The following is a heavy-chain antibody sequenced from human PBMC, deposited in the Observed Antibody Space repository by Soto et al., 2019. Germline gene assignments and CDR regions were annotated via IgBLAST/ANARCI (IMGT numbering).Heavy chain of an antibody. J-gene: IGHJ4*02. Sequence: GGSLRLSCAASGFTFSSYWMSWVRQAPGKGLEWVANIKQDGSEKYYVDSVKGRFTITRDNAKNSLYLQMNSLRAEDTAVYYCARVPSPYTIFGVVMSFSYWGQGTLVTVSS. CDR1: GFTFSSYW. CDR3: ARVPSPYTIFGVVMSFSY. CDR2: IKQDGSEK. V-gene: IGHV3-7*01. D-gene: IGHD3-3*01.